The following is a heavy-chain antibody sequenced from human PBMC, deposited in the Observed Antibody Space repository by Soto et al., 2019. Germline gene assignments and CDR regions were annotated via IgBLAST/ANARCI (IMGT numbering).Heavy chain of an antibody. J-gene: IGHJ6*02. D-gene: IGHD2-2*01. CDR3: ARIADCSTTSCFFLSRFHVRGYYYYYGLDG. CDR1: GYTFTGYY. CDR2: INPNSGGT. V-gene: IGHV1-2*04. Sequence: VASVKVSCKASGYTFTGYYMHWVRQAPGQGLEWMGWINPNSGGTNYAQKFQGWVTMTRDTSISTAYMELSRLRSDDTAVYYCARIADCSTTSCFFLSRFHVRGYYYYYGLDGWGQGTTVTVSS.